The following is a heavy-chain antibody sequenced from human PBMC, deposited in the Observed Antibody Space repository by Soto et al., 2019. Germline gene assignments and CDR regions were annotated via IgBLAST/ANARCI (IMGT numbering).Heavy chain of an antibody. CDR1: GYSFTSYW. CDR3: ARHIAGYGDPYYYYGMDV. V-gene: IGHV5-51*01. CDR2: IYPGDSDT. J-gene: IGHJ6*02. Sequence: GESLKISCKGSGYSFTSYWIGWVRQMPGKGLEWMGIIYPGDSDTRYSPSFQGQVTISADKSISTAYLQWSSLKASDTAMYYCARHIAGYGDPYYYYGMDVWGQGTTVTVSS. D-gene: IGHD4-17*01.